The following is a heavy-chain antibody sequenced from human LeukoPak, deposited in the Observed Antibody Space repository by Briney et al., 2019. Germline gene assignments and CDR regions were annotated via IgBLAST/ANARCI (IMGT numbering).Heavy chain of an antibody. CDR2: IRRQPYGATT. J-gene: IGHJ4*02. CDR3: CTSRHPGALAWIGSRHLDV. D-gene: IGHD1-26*01. V-gene: IGHV3-49*03. Sequence: GRSLSLFCTPCEFSYGDYSVPGLRQPPPKGLEGVGFIRRQPYGATTEYAASVRCRLSLSQVDSKNVAYLHLDSPRTEDTAVYYCCTSRHPGALAWIGSRHLDVWGQGTLVTVS. CDR1: EFSYGDYS.